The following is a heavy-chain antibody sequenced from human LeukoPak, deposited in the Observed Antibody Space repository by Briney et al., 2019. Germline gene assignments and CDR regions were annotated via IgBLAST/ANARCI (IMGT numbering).Heavy chain of an antibody. CDR1: GGSISSSSYY. Sequence: PSETLSLTYTVSGGSISSSSYYWGWIRQPPGKGLEWIGSIYYSGSTYYNPSLKSRVTISVDTSKNQFSLKLSSVTAADTAVYYCARQSGGLLPMVVFDYWGQGTPVTVSS. CDR3: ARQSGGLLPMVVFDY. J-gene: IGHJ4*02. CDR2: IYYSGST. V-gene: IGHV4-39*01. D-gene: IGHD3-16*01.